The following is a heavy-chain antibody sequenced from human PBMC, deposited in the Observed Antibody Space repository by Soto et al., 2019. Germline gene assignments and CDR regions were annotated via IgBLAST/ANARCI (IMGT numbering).Heavy chain of an antibody. V-gene: IGHV4-39*07. J-gene: IGHJ4*02. CDR1: GGSISSSSYW. Sequence: SETLSLTCTVSGGSISSSSYWWGWIRQSPAMGLDWIGSAYSSGSTYYSPSLKSRVTISVDTSKNQFSLKLSSVTAADTAVYYCARARTSVFDYWGQGTLVTVSS. CDR2: AYSSGST. CDR3: ARARTSVFDY.